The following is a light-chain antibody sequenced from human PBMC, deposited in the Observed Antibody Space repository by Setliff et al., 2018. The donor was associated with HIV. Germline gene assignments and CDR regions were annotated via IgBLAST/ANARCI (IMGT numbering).Light chain of an antibody. J-gene: IGLJ1*01. CDR2: DVT. V-gene: IGLV2-11*01. Sequence: SALAQPRPVSGSPGQSVTIACTGTSSDAGDYNFVSWYQLHPGKAPKLIIYDVTKRPSGVPDRCAGSKSANAASLTISGLQAEDEADYYCCSSAGTYTSFFVFGTGTQLTVL. CDR1: SSDAGDYNF. CDR3: CSSAGTYTSFFV.